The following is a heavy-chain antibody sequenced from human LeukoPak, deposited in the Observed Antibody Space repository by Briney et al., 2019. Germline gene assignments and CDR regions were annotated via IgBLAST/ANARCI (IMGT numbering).Heavy chain of an antibody. D-gene: IGHD5-12*01. J-gene: IGHJ4*02. Sequence: GGSLRLSCAASGFTFSSFGMHWVRQAPGKGLEWVAFIRNDGGYKYYADSVKGRFTISRDNSKNTLYLQMNSLRPEDTAVYSCAKGDSGLFDYWGQGTLVTVSS. CDR1: GFTFSSFG. V-gene: IGHV3-30*02. CDR2: IRNDGGYK. CDR3: AKGDSGLFDY.